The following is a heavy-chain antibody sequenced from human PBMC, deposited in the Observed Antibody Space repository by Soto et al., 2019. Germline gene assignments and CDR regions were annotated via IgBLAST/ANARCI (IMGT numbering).Heavy chain of an antibody. CDR2: VYYNENT. Sequence: SETLSLTCSVSGGSISSFTYYWGWIRQPPGKGLEWIGTVYYNENTYYNPSLQSRVTITVDTAKNQFSLNLRAVTAADTAMYFGARRERYDGCSGWLHPWGQGTTVTVST. CDR3: ARRERYDGCSGWLHP. CDR1: GGSISSFTYY. J-gene: IGHJ5*02. V-gene: IGHV4-39*01. D-gene: IGHD1-1*01.